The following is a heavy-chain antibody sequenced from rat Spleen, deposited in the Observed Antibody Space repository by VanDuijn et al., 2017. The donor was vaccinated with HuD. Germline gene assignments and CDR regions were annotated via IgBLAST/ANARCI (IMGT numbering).Heavy chain of an antibody. V-gene: IGHV5-22*01. J-gene: IGHJ2*01. D-gene: IGHD1-12*02. CDR3: ARPPYDGTYYHYFDY. CDR1: GFTFSDYG. CDR2: ISYDGGST. Sequence: EVQLVESGGGLVQPGRPMKLSCAASGFTFSDYGMAWVLQAPTKGLEWVASISYDGGSTYYRDSVKGRFTISRDNAKSTLYLQMNSLRSEDTATYYCARPPYDGTYYHYFDYWGQGVMVTVSS.